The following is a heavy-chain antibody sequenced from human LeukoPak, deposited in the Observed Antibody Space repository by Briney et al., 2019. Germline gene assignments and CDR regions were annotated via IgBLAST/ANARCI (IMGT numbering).Heavy chain of an antibody. J-gene: IGHJ6*02. V-gene: IGHV3-23*01. CDR3: ARSGRTVTSYYGMDV. CDR2: ISGSGGST. D-gene: IGHD4-17*01. Sequence: PGGSLRLSCAASGFTFSSYAMSWVRQAPGKGLEWVSAISGSGGSTYYADSVKGRFTISRDNSKNTLYLQMNSLRAEDTAVYYCARSGRTVTSYYGMDVWGQGTTVTVSS. CDR1: GFTFSSYA.